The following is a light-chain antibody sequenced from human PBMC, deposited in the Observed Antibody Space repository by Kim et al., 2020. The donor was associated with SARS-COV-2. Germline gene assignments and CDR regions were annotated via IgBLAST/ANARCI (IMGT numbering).Light chain of an antibody. J-gene: IGKJ4*01. CDR1: QSVSSNY. CDR3: KHYGTSPLT. V-gene: IGKV3-20*01. Sequence: STAERATVSCRASQSVSSNYLAWEQHKPGQAPRLLIYGASSRATGITDRCSGSGSETELILTISRLDPEDFAVYYCKHYGTSPLTFGGGTKVDIK. CDR2: GAS.